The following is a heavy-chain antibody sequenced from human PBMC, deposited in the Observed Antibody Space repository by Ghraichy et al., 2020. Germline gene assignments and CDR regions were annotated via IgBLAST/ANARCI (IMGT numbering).Heavy chain of an antibody. CDR3: ARDQEWRASSSGFDP. J-gene: IGHJ5*02. V-gene: IGHV4-59*01. CDR2: IYHNGRT. Sequence: SETLSLTCTVSGDSLNNYYWSWIRQAPGKGLEWIGSIYHNGRTKYNPSLKSRVTMSVDTSKNQFSLSLTSVTAADTAVFYCARDQEWRASSSGFDPWGQGRLV. D-gene: IGHD2-2*01. CDR1: GDSLNNYY.